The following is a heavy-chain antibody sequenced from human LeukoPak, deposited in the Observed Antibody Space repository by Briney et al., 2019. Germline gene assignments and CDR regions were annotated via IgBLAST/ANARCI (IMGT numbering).Heavy chain of an antibody. V-gene: IGHV3-48*04. CDR3: ARSPTFRGWFDP. CDR2: MSSSGSSI. D-gene: IGHD2/OR15-2a*01. CDR1: GFTFSTYN. J-gene: IGHJ5*02. Sequence: GGSLRLSCAASGFTFSTYNMNWVRQAPGKGLEWVSHMSSSGSSIYYADSVKGRFTISRDNAKNSLYLQVNSLRAEDTAVYYCARSPTFRGWFDPWGQGTLVTVSS.